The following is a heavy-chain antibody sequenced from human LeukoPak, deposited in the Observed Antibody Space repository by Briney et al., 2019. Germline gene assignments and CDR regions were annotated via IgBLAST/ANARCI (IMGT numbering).Heavy chain of an antibody. CDR3: AKPAARSRGDYAWGS. CDR1: GFTFSSYA. D-gene: IGHD4-17*01. J-gene: IGHJ4*02. Sequence: YPGGSLRLSCAASGFTFSSYAMSWVRQAPGKGLKWVSAISSSGGSTHYADSVKGRFTISRDNSKNTLYLQMNSLRAEDTAVYYCAKPAARSRGDYAWGSWGQGTLVTVSS. CDR2: ISSSGGST. V-gene: IGHV3-23*01.